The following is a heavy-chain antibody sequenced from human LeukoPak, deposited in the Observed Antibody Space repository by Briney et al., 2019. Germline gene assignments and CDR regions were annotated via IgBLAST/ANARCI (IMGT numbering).Heavy chain of an antibody. V-gene: IGHV3-23*01. CDR1: GFTFSSYW. J-gene: IGHJ4*02. CDR2: IMISGDDT. Sequence: GGSLRLSCAASGFTFSSYWMNWVRQTPRKGLEWVSTIMISGDDTYYADPVKGRFTMSRDKSKNTLYLQMSYLRAEDTAVYYCVRAAPGDCSSTSCSLFGNWGQGILVTVSS. CDR3: VRAAPGDCSSTSCSLFGN. D-gene: IGHD2-2*01.